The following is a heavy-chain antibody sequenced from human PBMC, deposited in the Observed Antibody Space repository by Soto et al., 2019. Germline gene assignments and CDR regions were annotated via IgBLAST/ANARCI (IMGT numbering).Heavy chain of an antibody. V-gene: IGHV1-18*04. CDR1: GYTFTTYG. CDR2: VSPYNGDT. Sequence: QVQLVQSGAEVKKPGAAVKVSCKAFGYTFTTYGINWVRQAPGQGHEWMGWVSPYNGDTTYAQKVQGRVTMTTDTSTRTAYLELGSLRSDDTAVYYCAREVGHMDVWGQGTTVSVSS. J-gene: IGHJ6*02. CDR3: AREVGHMDV.